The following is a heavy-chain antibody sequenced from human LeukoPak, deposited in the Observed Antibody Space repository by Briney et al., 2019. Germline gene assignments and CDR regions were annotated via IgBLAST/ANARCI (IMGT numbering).Heavy chain of an antibody. V-gene: IGHV3-7*01. J-gene: IGHJ4*02. CDR3: ASSPAYSSSWYAIDN. CDR1: GFMFSSYW. CDR2: VNEDGGET. Sequence: GGSLRLSCAASGFMFSSYWMSWVRQAPGKGLEWVANVNEDGGETHYLDSVKGRFTIPRDNSKNSMFLQMNSLSAGDTAVYYCASSPAYSSSWYAIDNWGQGTLVTVSS. D-gene: IGHD6-13*01.